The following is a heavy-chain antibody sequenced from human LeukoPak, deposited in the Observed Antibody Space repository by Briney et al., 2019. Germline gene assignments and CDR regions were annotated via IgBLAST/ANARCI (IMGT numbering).Heavy chain of an antibody. D-gene: IGHD6-6*01. CDR2: ISSSSSYI. Sequence: GGSLRLSCAASGFTFSSYSMNWVRQAPGKGLEWVSSISSSSSYIYYADSVKGRFTISRDNSKNTLYLQMNSLRAEDTAVYYCAKDRSSSSVGSLDYWGQGTLVTVSS. CDR3: AKDRSSSSVGSLDY. V-gene: IGHV3-21*01. CDR1: GFTFSSYS. J-gene: IGHJ4*02.